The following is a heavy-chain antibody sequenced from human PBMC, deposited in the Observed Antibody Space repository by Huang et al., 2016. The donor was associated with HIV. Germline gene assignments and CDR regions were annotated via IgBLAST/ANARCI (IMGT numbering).Heavy chain of an antibody. V-gene: IGHV4-30-4*08. CDR2: IYYSGGS. D-gene: IGHD3-3*01. Sequence: QVQLQESGPGLVKPSQTLSLTCTVSGDSIRRGGYYWTWIRQSPAKGLEWICYIYYSGGSDYNPSLKSRVSISIDAFKNRVSLKLKSVTVADTAVYYCARAPATHSVFFYWGQGTLVTVSA. CDR1: GDSIRRGGYY. CDR3: ARAPATHSVFFY. J-gene: IGHJ4*02.